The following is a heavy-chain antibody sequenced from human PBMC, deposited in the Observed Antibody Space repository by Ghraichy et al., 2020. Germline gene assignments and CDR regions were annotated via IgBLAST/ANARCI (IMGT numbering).Heavy chain of an antibody. CDR3: ARPSGYYYFMDV. Sequence: SETLSLTCTVSGGSVNNYRYYWGWIRQPPGKGLEWIGSFYYSGSTYYNPSLESRITISADTSKNQFALKLTAVTAADTAVYYCARPSGYYYFMDVWGKGTAVTVS. CDR2: FYYSGST. CDR1: GGSVNNYRYY. J-gene: IGHJ6*03. V-gene: IGHV4-39*01.